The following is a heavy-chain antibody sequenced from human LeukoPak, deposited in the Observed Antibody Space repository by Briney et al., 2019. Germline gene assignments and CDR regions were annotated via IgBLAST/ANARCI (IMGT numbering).Heavy chain of an antibody. CDR3: ARDPPGSGWALDY. J-gene: IGHJ4*02. CDR2: IWLDGSNQ. V-gene: IGHV3-33*01. Sequence: PGGSLRLSCAASGFTFNTHAMHWVRQAPGKGLEWVAIIWLDGSNQYYTDSVKGRFTVSRDNSKNTLYLQMNSLRAEDTAIYYCARDPPGSGWALDYWGQGTLVTVSS. D-gene: IGHD6-19*01. CDR1: GFTFNTHA.